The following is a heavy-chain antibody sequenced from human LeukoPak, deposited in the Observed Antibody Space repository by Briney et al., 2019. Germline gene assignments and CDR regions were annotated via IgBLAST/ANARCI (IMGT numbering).Heavy chain of an antibody. Sequence: ASVKVSCKASGYTFTDYYIHWVRQAPGQGLEWMGWINPNHGDTNYAQKFQGRVTMTRDTSISTAYVGLSRLRSDDTAVYYCATDVATVDAFDIWGQGTMVTVSP. CDR2: INPNHGDT. J-gene: IGHJ3*02. D-gene: IGHD6-13*01. V-gene: IGHV1-2*02. CDR1: GYTFTDYY. CDR3: ATDVATVDAFDI.